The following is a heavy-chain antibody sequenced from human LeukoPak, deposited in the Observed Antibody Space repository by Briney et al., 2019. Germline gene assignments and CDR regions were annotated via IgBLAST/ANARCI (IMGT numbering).Heavy chain of an antibody. J-gene: IGHJ4*02. CDR1: GYRFGNYW. CDR3: ARLSDGYNDF. V-gene: IGHV5-51*01. Sequence: GESLKISCKGSGYRFGNYWIAWVRQMPGKGLESMGIIYPGDSDTRHSPSFQGQVTFSADKSISTAYLQWSSLKASDTAMYYCARLSDGYNDFWGQGTLVAVSS. D-gene: IGHD5-24*01. CDR2: IYPGDSDT.